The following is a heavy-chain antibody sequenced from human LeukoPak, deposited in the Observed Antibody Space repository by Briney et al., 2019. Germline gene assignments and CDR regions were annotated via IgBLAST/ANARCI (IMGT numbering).Heavy chain of an antibody. CDR3: ARDLVSDAFDI. CDR2: ISSSGSPI. V-gene: IGHV3-11*04. Sequence: PGVSVRLSCATSGFIFRDYYISWMRQAPGKGLEGVSYISSSGSPIYYADSVKGRFTISRDNAKNSLYLQMNSLRAEDTAVYYCARDLVSDAFDIWGQGTMVTVSS. J-gene: IGHJ3*02. D-gene: IGHD3-9*01. CDR1: GFIFRDYY.